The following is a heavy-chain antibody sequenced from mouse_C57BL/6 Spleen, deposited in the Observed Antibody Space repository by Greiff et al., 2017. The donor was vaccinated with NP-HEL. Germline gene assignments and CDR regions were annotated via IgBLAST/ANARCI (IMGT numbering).Heavy chain of an antibody. CDR1: GFTFSSYG. D-gene: IGHD2-4*01. CDR3: ARFPYDYEGWFAY. CDR2: ISSGGSYT. Sequence: EVKLMESGGDLVKPGGSLKLSCAASGFTFSSYGMSWVRQTPDKRLEWVATISSGGSYTYYPDSVKGRFTISRDNAKNTLYLQMSSLKSEDTAMYYCARFPYDYEGWFAYWGQGTLVTVSA. V-gene: IGHV5-6*01. J-gene: IGHJ3*01.